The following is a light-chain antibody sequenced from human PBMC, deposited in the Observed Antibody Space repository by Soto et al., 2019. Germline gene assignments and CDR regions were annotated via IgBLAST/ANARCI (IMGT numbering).Light chain of an antibody. V-gene: IGLV2-23*02. CDR1: SSDVGSYNI. CDR3: CSYARSSTWV. Sequence: QSALTQPASVSGSPGQSITITCTGTSSDVGSYNIVSWYQQHPGKAPKLMIYEVSKRPSGVSNRFSGSKSGNTASLTISGLQAEDEADYYCCSYARSSTWVFGGGTKVTVL. CDR2: EVS. J-gene: IGLJ3*02.